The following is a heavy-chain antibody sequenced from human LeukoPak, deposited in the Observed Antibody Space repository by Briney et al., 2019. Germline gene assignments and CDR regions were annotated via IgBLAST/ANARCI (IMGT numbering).Heavy chain of an antibody. CDR1: GFTFHDYA. CDR3: AKASSGSSSRPVDY. V-gene: IGHV3-43*02. Sequence: PGGSLRLSCVASGFTFHDYAMSWVRQVPGKGLEWVSLISGDGGSASYAGSVKGRFTISRDNSKNSLYLQMYSLRTEDTAFYYCAKASSGSSSRPVDYWGQGTLVTVSS. J-gene: IGHJ4*02. D-gene: IGHD3-10*01. CDR2: ISGDGGSA.